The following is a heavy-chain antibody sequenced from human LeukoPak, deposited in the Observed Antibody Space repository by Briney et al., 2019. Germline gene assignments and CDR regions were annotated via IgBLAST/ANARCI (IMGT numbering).Heavy chain of an antibody. D-gene: IGHD2/OR15-2a*01. CDR2: ISSSSNYI. Sequence: TGGSLRLSCAASGFTFSSYSMNWVRQAPGKGLEWVSSISSSSNYIYYADSVKGRFTISRDNAKNSLYLQMNSLRAEDTAVYYCARVSILIVPYYAFDIWGQGTMVTVSS. J-gene: IGHJ3*02. CDR1: GFTFSSYS. CDR3: ARVSILIVPYYAFDI. V-gene: IGHV3-21*01.